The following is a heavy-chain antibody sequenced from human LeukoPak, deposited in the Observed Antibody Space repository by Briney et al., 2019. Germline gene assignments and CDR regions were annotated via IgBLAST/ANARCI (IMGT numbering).Heavy chain of an antibody. V-gene: IGHV1-2*02. Sequence: ASVKASCKASGYTFTGYYMHWVRQAPGQGLEWMGWINPNSGGTNYAQKFQGRVTMTRDTSISTAYMELSRLRSDDTAVYYCARGGGYCSSTSCYRRRGYNWFDPWGQGTLVTVSS. CDR1: GYTFTGYY. CDR2: INPNSGGT. D-gene: IGHD2-2*02. J-gene: IGHJ5*02. CDR3: ARGGGYCSSTSCYRRRGYNWFDP.